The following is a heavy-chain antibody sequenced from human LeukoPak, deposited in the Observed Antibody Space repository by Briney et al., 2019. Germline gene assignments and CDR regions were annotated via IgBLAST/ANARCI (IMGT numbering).Heavy chain of an antibody. CDR3: ARFSGGSYSYYYYYYMDV. J-gene: IGHJ6*03. D-gene: IGHD1-26*01. CDR1: GYSFTSYW. CDR2: IYPGDSDT. Sequence: GESLKISCKGSGYSFTSYWIGWVRQMPGKGLEWMGIIYPGDSDTRYSPSFQGQVTISADKSISTAYLRWSSLKASDTAMYYCARFSGGSYSYYYYYYMDVWGKGTTVTVSS. V-gene: IGHV5-51*01.